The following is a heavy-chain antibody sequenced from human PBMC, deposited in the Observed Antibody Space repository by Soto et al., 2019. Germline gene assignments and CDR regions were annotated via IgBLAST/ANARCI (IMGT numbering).Heavy chain of an antibody. J-gene: IGHJ6*02. CDR3: EREGPAPYYYYGMDV. CDR2: ISAYNGNT. CDR1: GYSFTTYG. Sequence: QVQLVQSGGEVKKPGASVKVSCKTSGYSFTTYGISWVRQAPGQGLEWMGWISAYNGNTNYARKLQGRVTMTTDTSTSTAYMELRSLRSDDTAVYYCEREGPAPYYYYGMDVWGQGSTVTVSS. V-gene: IGHV1-18*01.